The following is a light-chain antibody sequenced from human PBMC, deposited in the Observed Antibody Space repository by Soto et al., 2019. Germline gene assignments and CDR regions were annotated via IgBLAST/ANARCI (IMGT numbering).Light chain of an antibody. J-gene: IGLJ1*01. V-gene: IGLV2-14*01. CDR2: EVS. CDR3: SSYKSGSLRV. CDR1: SSDVGGYNY. Sequence: QSVLTQPASVSGSPGQPITISCTGTSSDVGGYNYVSWYQHHPGKAPKLLIYEVSYRPSGVSDRFSGSKSANTASLTISGLQAEDEADYYCSSYKSGSLRVFGTGTKV.